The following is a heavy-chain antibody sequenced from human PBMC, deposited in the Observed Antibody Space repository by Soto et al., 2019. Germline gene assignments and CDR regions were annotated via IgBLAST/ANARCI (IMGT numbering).Heavy chain of an antibody. D-gene: IGHD3-10*01. Sequence: QVQLVQSGAEVKKPGASVKISCEASGYTSTGYVMHWVRQAPGQRPEWMGWISTGTGNTRSSQRFQGRVTFTGDASASTFYIGLSSLTFEHTAVYYCAREGINAGIRPWGDAFDIWGQGTMVTVSS. V-gene: IGHV1-3*04. CDR2: ISTGTGNT. J-gene: IGHJ3*02. CDR3: AREGINAGIRPWGDAFDI. CDR1: GYTSTGYV.